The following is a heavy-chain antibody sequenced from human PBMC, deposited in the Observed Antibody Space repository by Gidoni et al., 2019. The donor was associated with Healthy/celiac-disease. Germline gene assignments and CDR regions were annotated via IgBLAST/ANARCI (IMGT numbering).Heavy chain of an antibody. Sequence: EVQLLESGGGLVQPGGPLSPSCAASGFTFSSSAMSWVRQAPGKGLGWCSAISGSGGSTYYADSVKGRFTISRDNSKNTLYLQMNSLGAEDTAVYYCAKDGLYSSSWWDWFDPWGQGTLVTVSS. CDR2: ISGSGGST. D-gene: IGHD6-13*01. CDR1: GFTFSSSA. CDR3: AKDGLYSSSWWDWFDP. J-gene: IGHJ5*02. V-gene: IGHV3-23*01.